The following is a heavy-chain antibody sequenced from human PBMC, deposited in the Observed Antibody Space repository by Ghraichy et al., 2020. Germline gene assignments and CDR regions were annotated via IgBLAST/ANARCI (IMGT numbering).Heavy chain of an antibody. V-gene: IGHV4-59*01. CDR3: ATLDYGERAFDY. CDR1: GGSISSYY. Sequence: SETLSLTCTVSGGSISSYYWSWIRQPPGKGLEWIGYIYYSGSTNYNPSLKSRVTISVDTSKNQFSLKLSSVTAADTAVYYCATLDYGERAFDYWGQGTQVTVSS. J-gene: IGHJ4*02. CDR2: IYYSGST. D-gene: IGHD4-17*01.